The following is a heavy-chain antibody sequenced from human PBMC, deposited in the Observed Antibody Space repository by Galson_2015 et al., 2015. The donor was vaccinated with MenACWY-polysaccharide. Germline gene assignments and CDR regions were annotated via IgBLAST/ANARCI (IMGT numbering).Heavy chain of an antibody. V-gene: IGHV4-59*01. Sequence: SETLSLTCTVSGGSISSEFWSWIRQPPGKGLEWIAYISGSGSTKYNPSLKGRVTISVDTSKNQFSLRLSSVTAADTAVYYCARQGRLGNYYYYGFDVWGQGTTVTVSS. CDR3: ARQGRLGNYYYYGFDV. J-gene: IGHJ6*02. CDR1: GGSISSEF. CDR2: ISGSGST. D-gene: IGHD3-10*01.